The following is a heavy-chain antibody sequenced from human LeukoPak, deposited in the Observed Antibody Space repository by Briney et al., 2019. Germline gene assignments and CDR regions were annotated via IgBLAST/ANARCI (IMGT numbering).Heavy chain of an antibody. D-gene: IGHD6-13*01. Sequence: PGGSLRLSCAASGFTFSSYSMNWVRQAPGKGLEWVSSISSSSSYIYYADSVKGRFTISRDNAKNSLYLQMDSLRAEDTAVYYCAREGSSKNPPSRWGQGTLVTVSS. J-gene: IGHJ4*02. CDR1: GFTFSSYS. CDR3: AREGSSKNPPSR. V-gene: IGHV3-21*01. CDR2: ISSSSSYI.